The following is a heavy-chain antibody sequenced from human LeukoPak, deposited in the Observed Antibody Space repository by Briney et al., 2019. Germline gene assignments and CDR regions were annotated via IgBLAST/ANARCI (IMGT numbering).Heavy chain of an antibody. J-gene: IGHJ4*02. V-gene: IGHV1-2*02. CDR1: GYIFTGYY. Sequence: GASVKVSCKASGYIFTGYYMHWVRQAPGQGLEWMGWINPNSGGTNYAQKFQGRVTVTRDTSISTAYMELSRLRSDDTAVYYCARGPRPDILTGYYSYPDYWGQGTLVTVSS. D-gene: IGHD3-9*01. CDR3: ARGPRPDILTGYYSYPDY. CDR2: INPNSGGT.